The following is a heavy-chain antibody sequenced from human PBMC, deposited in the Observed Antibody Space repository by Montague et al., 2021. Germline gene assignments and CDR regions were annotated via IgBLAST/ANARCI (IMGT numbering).Heavy chain of an antibody. CDR3: ARWRVYYDSSGYAA. CDR2: ISHDGSNK. CDR1: GFTFSTFP. V-gene: IGHV3-30-3*01. J-gene: IGHJ5*02. D-gene: IGHD3-22*01. Sequence: SLRLSCAASGFTFSTFPMHWVRQAPGKGLEWVALISHDGSNKYYXDSVRGRLTVSRDNSKNTLYLQTSSLRADDTAVYYCARWRVYYDSSGYAAWGRGTLVTVSS.